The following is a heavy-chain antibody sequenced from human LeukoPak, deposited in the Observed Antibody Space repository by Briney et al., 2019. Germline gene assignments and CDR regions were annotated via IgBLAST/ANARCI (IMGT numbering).Heavy chain of an antibody. CDR3: TTVTGNIAVAGTGDY. CDR2: IKSRSDGGTT. J-gene: IGHJ4*02. Sequence: GGSLRLSCAASGFTFSNAWMTWVRQAPGKGLEWVGRIKSRSDGGTTDYAAPVRGRFTISRDDSQNTLFLQMNSLKTEDTAVYYCTTVTGNIAVAGTGDYWGQGTLVTVPS. D-gene: IGHD6-19*01. CDR1: GFTFSNAW. V-gene: IGHV3-15*01.